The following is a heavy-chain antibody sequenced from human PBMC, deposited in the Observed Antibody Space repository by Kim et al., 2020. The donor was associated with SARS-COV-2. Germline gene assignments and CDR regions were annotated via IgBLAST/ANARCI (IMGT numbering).Heavy chain of an antibody. V-gene: IGHV3-7*01. CDR3: AREEYYYDSSGYYYLDY. J-gene: IGHJ4*02. CDR1: GFTFSSYW. Sequence: GGSLRLSCAASGFTFSSYWMSWVRQAPGKGLEWVANIKQDGSEKYYVDSVKGRFTISRDNAKNSLYLQMNSLRAEDTAVYYCAREEYYYDSSGYYYLDYWGQGTLVTVSS. D-gene: IGHD3-22*01. CDR2: IKQDGSEK.